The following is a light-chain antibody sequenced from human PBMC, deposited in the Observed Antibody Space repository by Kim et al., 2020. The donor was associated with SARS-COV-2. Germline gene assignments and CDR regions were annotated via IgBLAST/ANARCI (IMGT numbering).Light chain of an antibody. CDR2: AAS. CDR3: QQANRFPIT. V-gene: IGKV1D-12*01. J-gene: IGKJ5*01. CDR1: QGISSW. Sequence: ASVGDRVTTSCLSRQGISSWLSCYQHEPGKAPKLLIYAASSLQSGVPSRFSGSVSGTDITLTISSLQTEDFATYYCQQANRFPITFGQGTRREIK.